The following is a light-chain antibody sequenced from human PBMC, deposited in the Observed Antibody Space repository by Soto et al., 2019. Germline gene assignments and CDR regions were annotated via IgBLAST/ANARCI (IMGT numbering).Light chain of an antibody. Sequence: DIQMTQSPSTLSASVGDRVTITCRASQSISSWLAWYQQKPGKAPKLLIYDASSLEGGVPSRFSGSGFGTEFTLTISSLQPDDFATYYCQQYNSYLYTFGQGTKVDIK. CDR2: DAS. CDR3: QQYNSYLYT. V-gene: IGKV1-5*01. CDR1: QSISSW. J-gene: IGKJ2*01.